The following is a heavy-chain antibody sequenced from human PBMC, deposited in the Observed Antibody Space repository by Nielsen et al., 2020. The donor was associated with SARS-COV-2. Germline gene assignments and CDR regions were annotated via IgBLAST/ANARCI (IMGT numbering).Heavy chain of an antibody. CDR3: AKVSSSWYGGDY. V-gene: IGHV3-9*01. J-gene: IGHJ4*02. D-gene: IGHD6-13*01. CDR2: ISWNSGSI. Sequence: GGSLRLSCAASGFTFDDYAMHWARQAPGKGLEWVSGISWNSGSIGYADSVKGRFTISRDNAKNSLYLQMNSLRAEDTALYYCAKVSSSWYGGDYWGQGTLVTVSS. CDR1: GFTFDDYA.